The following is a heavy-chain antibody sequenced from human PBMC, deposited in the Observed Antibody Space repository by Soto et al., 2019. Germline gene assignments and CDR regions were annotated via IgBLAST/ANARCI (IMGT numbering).Heavy chain of an antibody. CDR3: AKDPHSGYDIKYFDY. Sequence: HPGGSLRLSCAASGFTFSSYGMHWVRQAPGKGLEWVAVISYDGSNKYYADSVKGRFTISRDNSKNTLYLQMNSLRAEDTAVYYCAKDPHSGYDIKYFDYWGQGTLVTVSS. CDR2: ISYDGSNK. V-gene: IGHV3-30*18. D-gene: IGHD5-12*01. J-gene: IGHJ4*02. CDR1: GFTFSSYG.